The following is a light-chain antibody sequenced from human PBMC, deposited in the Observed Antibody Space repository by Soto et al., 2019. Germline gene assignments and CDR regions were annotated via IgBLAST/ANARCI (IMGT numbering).Light chain of an antibody. CDR1: QSINSY. V-gene: IGKV1-9*01. CDR3: MQDLSYPIT. Sequence: DIQLTPSPSVLAASVGVRVTITCRASQSINSYLDWYQQKPGKAPKLLIYAASTLECGVPSRFSGSGSGTDFTLTISRVQAEDFATYYCMQDLSYPITFGQGTRLEIK. CDR2: AAS. J-gene: IGKJ5*01.